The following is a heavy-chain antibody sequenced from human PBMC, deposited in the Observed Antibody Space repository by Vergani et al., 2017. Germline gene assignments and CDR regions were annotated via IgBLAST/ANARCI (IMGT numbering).Heavy chain of an antibody. J-gene: IGHJ5*02. V-gene: IGHV4-34*01. CDR3: ASASSSGFDP. D-gene: IGHD6-13*01. CDR2: INHSGST. CDR1: GFTFSTYG. Sequence: QVQLVESGGGVVQPGRSLRLSCAASGFTFSTYGMHWVRQAPGKGLEWIGEINHSGSTNYNPSLKSRVTISVDTSKNQFSLKLSSVTAADTAVYYCASASSSGFDPWGQGTLVTVSS.